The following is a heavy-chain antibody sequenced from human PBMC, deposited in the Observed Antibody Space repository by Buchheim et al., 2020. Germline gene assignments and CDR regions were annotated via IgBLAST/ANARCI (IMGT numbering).Heavy chain of an antibody. CDR3: ASRVFWSGYFPD. D-gene: IGHD3-3*01. J-gene: IGHJ4*02. Sequence: QLQLQESGPGLVKPSETLSLTCTVSGGSISNSNYYWGWIRQPPGKGLEWIGTIYYSGSTYYNLSLESRVTITVDTSKNQFSLKLSSVTATDTAVYYCASRVFWSGYFPDWGQGTL. CDR1: GGSISNSNYY. CDR2: IYYSGST. V-gene: IGHV4-39*01.